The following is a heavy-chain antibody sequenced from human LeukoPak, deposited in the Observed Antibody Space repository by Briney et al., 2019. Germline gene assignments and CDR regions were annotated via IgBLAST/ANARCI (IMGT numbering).Heavy chain of an antibody. D-gene: IGHD3-22*01. CDR3: ARKYYYDSSGYYYFDY. CDR2: IYYSGST. V-gene: IGHV4-59*01. CDR1: GGSISSYY. J-gene: IGHJ4*02. Sequence: SETLSLTCTVSGGSISSYYWSWIRQPPGKGLEWIGYIYYSGSTNYNPSLKSRVTISVDTSKNQFSLKLSSVTAADTAVYYCARKYYYDSSGYYYFDYWGQGTLVTVSS.